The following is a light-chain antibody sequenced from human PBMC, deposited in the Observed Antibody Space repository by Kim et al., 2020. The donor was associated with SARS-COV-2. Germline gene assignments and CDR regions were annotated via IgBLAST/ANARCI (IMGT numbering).Light chain of an antibody. V-gene: IGLV2-14*03. CDR1: SSDVGGYNC. Sequence: GQSITISCTGTSSDVGGYNCVSWYQQHPGKAPKLMIYDVSNRPSGVSNRFSGSKSGNTASLTISGLQAEDEADYYCSSYTSTSTYVFGTGTKVTVL. CDR3: SSYTSTSTYV. J-gene: IGLJ1*01. CDR2: DVS.